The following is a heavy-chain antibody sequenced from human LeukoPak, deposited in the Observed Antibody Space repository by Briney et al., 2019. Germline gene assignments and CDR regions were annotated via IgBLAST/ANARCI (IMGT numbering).Heavy chain of an antibody. V-gene: IGHV3-7*01. CDR2: IRSDGSAT. J-gene: IGHJ4*02. CDR3: ARDNNFVLDY. D-gene: IGHD3-10*02. CDR1: GFTLTPYM. Sequence: GGSLRLSCAVSGFTLTPYMMIWVRQAPGEGLEWVANIRSDGSATFYADSVKGRFTISRDNAKNSLYLQMNSLRAEDTAVYFCARDNNFVLDYWGQGILVTVSS.